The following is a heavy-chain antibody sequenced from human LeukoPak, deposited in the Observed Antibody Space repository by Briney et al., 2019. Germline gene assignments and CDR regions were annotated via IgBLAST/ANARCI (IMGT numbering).Heavy chain of an antibody. Sequence: ASVKVSCKASGYTFTSYGISWVRQAPGQGLEWMGWISAYNGNTNYAQKLQGRVTMTTDTSTSTAYMELRSLRSDDTAVYYCARDSPDFYSGSYSFWDYYMDVWGKGTTVTVSS. CDR1: GYTFTSYG. D-gene: IGHD1-26*01. CDR3: ARDSPDFYSGSYSFWDYYMDV. J-gene: IGHJ6*03. CDR2: ISAYNGNT. V-gene: IGHV1-18*01.